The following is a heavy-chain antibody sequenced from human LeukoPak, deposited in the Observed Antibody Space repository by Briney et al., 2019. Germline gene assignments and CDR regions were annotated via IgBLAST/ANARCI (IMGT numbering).Heavy chain of an antibody. J-gene: IGHJ4*02. CDR3: AKVQRDGYNSFDY. D-gene: IGHD5-24*01. CDR2: ISYDGSNK. CDR1: GFTFSSYG. Sequence: PGGSLRLSCAASGFTFSSYGMHWVRQAPGEGLEWVAVISYDGSNKYYADSVKGRFTISRDNSKNTLYLQMNSLRAEDTAVYYCAKVQRDGYNSFDYWGQGTLVTVSS. V-gene: IGHV3-30*18.